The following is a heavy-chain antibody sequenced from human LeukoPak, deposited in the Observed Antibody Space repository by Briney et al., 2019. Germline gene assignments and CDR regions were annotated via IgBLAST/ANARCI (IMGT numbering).Heavy chain of an antibody. D-gene: IGHD3-10*01. CDR1: GGSFSGYY. J-gene: IGHJ4*02. CDR2: TNHSGST. Sequence: SETLSLTCAVYGGSFSGYYWSWIRQPPGKGLEWIGETNHSGSTNYNPSLKSRVTISVDTSKNQFSLKLSSVTAADTAVYYCARGSRYGSGSYDYWGQGTLVTVSS. V-gene: IGHV4-34*01. CDR3: ARGSRYGSGSYDY.